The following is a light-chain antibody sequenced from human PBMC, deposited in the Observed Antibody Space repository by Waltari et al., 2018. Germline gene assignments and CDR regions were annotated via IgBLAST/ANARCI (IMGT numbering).Light chain of an antibody. CDR1: SSNIGSNY. CDR3: AAWDDSLSGPWV. CDR2: RNN. Sequence: QSVLTQPPSASGTPGQSVTISCSGSSSNIGSNYVYWYQQLPGTAPKLLIYRNNQRPSGVPDRFSGSKSGTSASLAISGLRSEDEADYYCAAWDDSLSGPWVFGGGTKLTVL. V-gene: IGLV1-47*01. J-gene: IGLJ3*02.